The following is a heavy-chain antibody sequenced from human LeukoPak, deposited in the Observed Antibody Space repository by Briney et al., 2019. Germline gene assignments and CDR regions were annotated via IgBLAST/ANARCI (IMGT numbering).Heavy chain of an antibody. V-gene: IGHV3-48*03. CDR2: ISSSGSTI. D-gene: IGHD6-13*01. CDR1: GFTFTTYE. CDR3: ASHSSSWYGFDH. Sequence: GGSLRLSCAASGFTFTTYEMNWVRQAPTKGLGWVSYISSSGSTIYYADSVKGRFTISRDNSKNTLYLQMNSLRAEDTAVYYCASHSSSWYGFDHWGQGTLVTVSS. J-gene: IGHJ4*02.